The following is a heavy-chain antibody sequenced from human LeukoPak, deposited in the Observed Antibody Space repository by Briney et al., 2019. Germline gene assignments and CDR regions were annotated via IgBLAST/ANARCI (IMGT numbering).Heavy chain of an antibody. CDR2: SDPEDGET. D-gene: IGHD3-9*01. Sequence: ASVKVSCKVSGYTLTELSMHWVRQAPGKGLEWMGGSDPEDGETIYAQKFQGRVTMTEDTSTDTAYMELSSLRSEDTAVYYCATDGLRYFDWLLNWGQGTLVTVSS. V-gene: IGHV1-24*01. CDR1: GYTLTELS. CDR3: ATDGLRYFDWLLN. J-gene: IGHJ4*02.